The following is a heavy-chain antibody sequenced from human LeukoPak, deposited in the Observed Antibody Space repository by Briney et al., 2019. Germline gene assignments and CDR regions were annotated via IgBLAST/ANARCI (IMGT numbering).Heavy chain of an antibody. Sequence: SETLSLTCAVYGGSFSGYYWSWIRQPPGKGLEWIGEINHSGSTNYNPSLKSRVTISVDTSKNQFSLKLSSVTAADTAVYYCARQSTYDRYCSGGSCYKTGWFDPWGQGTLVTVSS. CDR1: GGSFSGYY. V-gene: IGHV4-34*01. D-gene: IGHD2-15*01. J-gene: IGHJ5*02. CDR3: ARQSTYDRYCSGGSCYKTGWFDP. CDR2: INHSGST.